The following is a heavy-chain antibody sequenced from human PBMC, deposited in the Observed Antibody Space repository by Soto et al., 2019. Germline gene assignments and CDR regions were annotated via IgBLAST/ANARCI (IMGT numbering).Heavy chain of an antibody. CDR3: ARYAPMDPLGRFDP. J-gene: IGHJ5*02. CDR2: ISAYNGNT. V-gene: IGHV1-18*04. CDR1: GYTFTSYG. D-gene: IGHD2-8*01. Sequence: ASVKVSCKASGYTFTSYGISWVRQAPGQGLEWMGWISAYNGNTNYVQKLQGRVTMTTDTSTSTAYMELRSLRSDDTAVYYCARYAPMDPLGRFDPWGQGTLVTVSS.